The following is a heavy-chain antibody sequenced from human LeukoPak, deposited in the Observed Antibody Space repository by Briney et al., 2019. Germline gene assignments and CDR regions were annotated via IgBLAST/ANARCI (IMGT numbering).Heavy chain of an antibody. J-gene: IGHJ4*02. CDR3: AKKGQQLVPGHYFDY. D-gene: IGHD6-13*01. CDR1: GFTFSSYG. CDR2: ISGSGGST. Sequence: TGGCLRLSCAASGFTFSSYGMNWVRQAPGKGLGWVSGISGSGGSTFYVDSVKGRFTISRDNSENTLYLQMNSLRAEDTAVYYCAKKGQQLVPGHYFDYWGQGTLVTVSS. V-gene: IGHV3-23*01.